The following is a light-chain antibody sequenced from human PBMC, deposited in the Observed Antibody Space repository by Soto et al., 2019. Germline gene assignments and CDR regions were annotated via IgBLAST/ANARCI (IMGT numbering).Light chain of an antibody. J-gene: IGKJ1*01. V-gene: IGKV2-28*01. Sequence: DHVITASPLFLLFTTLDPPSTSCRSSDILLHSNGYNYLDWYLQKPGQSPQLLIYLGSNRASGVPDRFSGSGSGTDFTLKISRVEAEDVGVYYCMQPLQSWTFGQGTKVDIK. CDR2: LGS. CDR3: MQPLQSWT. CDR1: DILLHSNGYNY.